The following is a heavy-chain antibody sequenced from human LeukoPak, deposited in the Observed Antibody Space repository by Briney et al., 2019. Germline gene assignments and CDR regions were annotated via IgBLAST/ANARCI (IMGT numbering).Heavy chain of an antibody. J-gene: IGHJ4*02. CDR3: AKYYFDWFKFSLFDY. Sequence: GGSLRLSCAASGFTFSSYAMSWVRQAPGKGLEWVSAISGSGGSTYYADSVKGRFTISRDNSKNTLYLQMNSLRAEDTAVYYCAKYYFDWFKFSLFDYWGQGTLVTVSS. V-gene: IGHV3-23*01. CDR1: GFTFSSYA. D-gene: IGHD3-9*01. CDR2: ISGSGGST.